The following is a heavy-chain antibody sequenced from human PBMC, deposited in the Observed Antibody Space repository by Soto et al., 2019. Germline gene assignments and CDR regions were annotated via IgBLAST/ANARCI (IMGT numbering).Heavy chain of an antibody. D-gene: IGHD3-22*01. CDR1: GFTFSSYA. CDR2: ISYDGSNK. V-gene: IGHV3-30-3*01. Sequence: GGSLTLSCAASGFTFSSYAMHWVRQAPGKGLEWVAVISYDGSNKYYADSVKGRFTISRDNSKNTLYLQMNSLRAEDTAVYYCARDKVVVVFSACMDVWGQGTTVTVSS. J-gene: IGHJ6*02. CDR3: ARDKVVVVFSACMDV.